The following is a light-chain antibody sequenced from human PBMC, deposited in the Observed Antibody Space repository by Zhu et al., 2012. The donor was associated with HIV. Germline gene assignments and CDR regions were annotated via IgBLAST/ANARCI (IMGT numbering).Light chain of an antibody. CDR1: QSVSSTD. J-gene: IGKJ4*01. Sequence: EIVLTQSPGTLSLSPGERATLSCRASQSVSSTDLAWYQQKPGHPPRLLIYGASNRAADIPYRFSGSGSGTDFTLTISRLEPEDFAVYYCQQYGSSPHTFGGGTKVEIK. CDR3: QQYGSSPHT. CDR2: GAS. V-gene: IGKV3-20*01.